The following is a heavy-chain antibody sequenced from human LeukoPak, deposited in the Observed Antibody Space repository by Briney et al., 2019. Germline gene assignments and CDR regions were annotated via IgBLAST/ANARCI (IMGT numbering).Heavy chain of an antibody. CDR2: ISYDGSNK. J-gene: IGHJ4*02. CDR3: ARDPFPNDFWSGYPDY. Sequence: GGSLRLSCAASGFIFSNYVMHWVRQAPGKGLEWAALISYDGSNKYYADSVKGRFTISRDNSKNTLYLQMNSLRAEDTAVYYCARDPFPNDFWSGYPDYWGQGTLVTVSS. CDR1: GFIFSNYV. V-gene: IGHV3-30-3*01. D-gene: IGHD3-3*01.